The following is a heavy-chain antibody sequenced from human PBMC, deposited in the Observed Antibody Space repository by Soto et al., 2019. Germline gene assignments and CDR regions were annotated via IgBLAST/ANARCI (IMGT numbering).Heavy chain of an antibody. J-gene: IGHJ3*02. CDR3: AGMCRELGAFDI. V-gene: IGHV1-18*01. Sequence: QVQLVQSGAEVKKPGASVKVSCKASGYTFTSYGISWVRQAPGQGLEWMGWISAYNGNTNYAQKLQGRVTMTTDTSNNTAYMGVGRLRSDGTGVYYCAGMCRELGAFDIWGQGTMVTVSS. D-gene: IGHD3-10*02. CDR1: GYTFTSYG. CDR2: ISAYNGNT.